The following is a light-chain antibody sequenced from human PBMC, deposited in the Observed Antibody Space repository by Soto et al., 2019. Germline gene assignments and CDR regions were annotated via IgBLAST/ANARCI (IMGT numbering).Light chain of an antibody. J-gene: IGLJ3*02. Sequence: QSALTQPRSVSGSPGQSVTISCTGTNSDIGNYNFVSWYQQHPGKAPKVMIYDVSKRPSGVPDRFSGSKSGNTASLTISGLQAEDEADYYCCSYPGSHTWVFGGGTKLPS. CDR2: DVS. CDR1: NSDIGNYNF. V-gene: IGLV2-11*01. CDR3: CSYPGSHTWV.